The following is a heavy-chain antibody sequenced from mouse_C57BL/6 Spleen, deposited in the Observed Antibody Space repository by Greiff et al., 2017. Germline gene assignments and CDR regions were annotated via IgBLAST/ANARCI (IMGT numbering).Heavy chain of an antibody. CDR3: ASSLITTVVAFDY. J-gene: IGHJ2*01. Sequence: QVQLQQPGTELVKPGASVKLSCKASGYTFTSYWMHWVKKRPGQGLEWIGNINPSNGGTNYNEKFKSKATLTVDKSSSTAYMQLSSLTSEDSAVYYCASSLITTVVAFDYWGQGTTLTVSS. CDR1: GYTFTSYW. D-gene: IGHD1-1*01. V-gene: IGHV1-53*01. CDR2: INPSNGGT.